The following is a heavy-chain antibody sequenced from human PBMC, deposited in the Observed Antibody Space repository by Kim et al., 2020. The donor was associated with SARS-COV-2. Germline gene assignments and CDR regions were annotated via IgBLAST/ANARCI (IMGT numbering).Heavy chain of an antibody. Sequence: GGSLRLSCAASGFTFSSYAMSWVRQAPGKGLEWVSAISGSGGSTYYADSVKGRFTISRDNSKNTLYLQMNSLRAEDTAVYYCAKTVSAILTGLEGIQFDYWGQGTLVTVSS. CDR3: AKTVSAILTGLEGIQFDY. V-gene: IGHV3-23*01. CDR2: ISGSGGST. J-gene: IGHJ4*02. CDR1: GFTFSSYA. D-gene: IGHD3-9*01.